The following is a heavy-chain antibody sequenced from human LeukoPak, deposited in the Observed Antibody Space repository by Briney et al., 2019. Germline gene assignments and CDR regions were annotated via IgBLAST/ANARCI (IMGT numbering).Heavy chain of an antibody. Sequence: SQTLCLTCTVSGYSLSSGGYYWGWIRQHPGRGVEGVGYIYYRGSTSSNPSLKSRVTFSVDTSKNQFSLKLSSVTAADTALYYCARDGRQLALDYWGQGTLVTVSS. CDR1: GYSLSSGGYY. CDR3: ARDGRQLALDY. J-gene: IGHJ4*02. D-gene: IGHD6-13*01. CDR2: IYYRGST. V-gene: IGHV4-31*03.